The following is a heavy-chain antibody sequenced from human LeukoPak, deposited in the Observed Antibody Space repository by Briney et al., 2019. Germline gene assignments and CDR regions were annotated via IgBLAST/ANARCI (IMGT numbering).Heavy chain of an antibody. D-gene: IGHD4-17*01. J-gene: IGHJ5*02. CDR1: GDSISSSSYY. CDR2: TFYSGST. V-gene: IGHV4-39*07. Sequence: SETLSLTCTVSGDSISSSSYYWEWIRQPPGKGLEWIGSTFYSGSTYYNPSLKSRVTISVDTSKNQFSLKLSSVTAADTAVYYCARDPGYGDYARWFDPWGQGTLVTVSS. CDR3: ARDPGYGDYARWFDP.